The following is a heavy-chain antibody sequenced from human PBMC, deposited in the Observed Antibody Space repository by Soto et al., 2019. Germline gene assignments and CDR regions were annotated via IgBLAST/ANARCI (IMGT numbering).Heavy chain of an antibody. CDR3: ARAVTHDYYYYYMDV. D-gene: IGHD4-4*01. CDR1: GFTFSSYG. J-gene: IGHJ6*03. CDR2: IWYDGSNK. Sequence: GGSLRLSCAASGFTFSSYGMHWVRQAPGKGLEWVAVIWYDGSNKYYADSVKGRFTISRDNSKNTLYLQMNSLRAEDTAVYYCARAVTHDYYYYYMDVWGKGTTVTVSS. V-gene: IGHV3-33*01.